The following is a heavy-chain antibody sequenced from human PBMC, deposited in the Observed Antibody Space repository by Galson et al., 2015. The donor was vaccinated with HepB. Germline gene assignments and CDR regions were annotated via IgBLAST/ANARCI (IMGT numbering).Heavy chain of an antibody. CDR2: ISYDGSNK. Sequence: SLRLSCAASGFTFSSYAMHWVRQAPGKGLEWVAVISYDGSNKYYADSVKGRFTISRDNSKNTLYLQMNSLRAEDTAVYYCAGDTAMVLFDYWGQGTLVTVSS. J-gene: IGHJ4*02. V-gene: IGHV3-30*04. CDR3: AGDTAMVLFDY. D-gene: IGHD5-18*01. CDR1: GFTFSSYA.